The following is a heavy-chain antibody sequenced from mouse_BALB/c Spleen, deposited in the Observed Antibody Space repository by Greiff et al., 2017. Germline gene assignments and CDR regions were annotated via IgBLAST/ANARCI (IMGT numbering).Heavy chain of an antibody. D-gene: IGHD3-1*01. Sequence: QVQLQQSGAELAKPGASVKMSCKASGYTFTSYWMHWVQQRPGQGLEWIGYINPSTGYTEYNQKFKDKATLTADKSSSTAYMQLSSLTSEDSAVYYCARGRAGAYWGEGTLVTVSA. CDR2: INPSTGYT. J-gene: IGHJ3*01. CDR1: GYTFTSYW. V-gene: IGHV1-7*01. CDR3: ARGRAGAY.